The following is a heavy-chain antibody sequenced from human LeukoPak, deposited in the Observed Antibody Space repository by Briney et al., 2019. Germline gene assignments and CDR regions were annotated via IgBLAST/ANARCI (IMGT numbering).Heavy chain of an antibody. D-gene: IGHD6-13*01. J-gene: IGHJ4*02. CDR3: ARVRQLANLDY. CDR1: GGSISSGGYY. CDR2: IYHSGST. Sequence: SETLSLTCTVSGGSISSGGYYWSWIRQPPGKGLEWIGYIYHSGSTYYNPSLKSRVTISVDRSKNQFSLKLSSVTAADTAVYYCARVRQLANLDYWGQGTLVTVSS. V-gene: IGHV4-30-2*01.